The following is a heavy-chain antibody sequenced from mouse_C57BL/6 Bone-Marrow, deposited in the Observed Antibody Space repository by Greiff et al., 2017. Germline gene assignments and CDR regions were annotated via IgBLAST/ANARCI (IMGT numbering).Heavy chain of an antibody. CDR3: ARTWFYWYFDV. CDR1: GYTFTSYT. J-gene: IGHJ1*03. Sequence: QVQLQQSGAELARPGASVKMSCKASGYTFTSYTMHWVKQRPGQGLEWIGDINPSSGYTKYNQKFKDKATLTADKSSSTAYMQLSSLTSEDSAVYYCARTWFYWYFDVWGTGTTVTVSS. CDR2: INPSSGYT. D-gene: IGHD2-2*01. V-gene: IGHV1-4*01.